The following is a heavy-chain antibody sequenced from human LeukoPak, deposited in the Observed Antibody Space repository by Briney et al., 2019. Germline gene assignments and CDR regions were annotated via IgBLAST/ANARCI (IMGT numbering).Heavy chain of an antibody. J-gene: IGHJ4*02. V-gene: IGHV3-66*03. CDR1: GFSVSNNY. D-gene: IGHD5-18*01. CDR2: VYSSGST. CDR3: AKDTLEKPGYSYGSYFDY. Sequence: GGSLRLSCAASGFSVSNNYMSWVRQAPKKGLEWVSVVYSSGSTYYADSVKGRFTISRDNSKNTLYLQMNSLRAEDTAVYYCAKDTLEKPGYSYGSYFDYWGQGTLVTVSS.